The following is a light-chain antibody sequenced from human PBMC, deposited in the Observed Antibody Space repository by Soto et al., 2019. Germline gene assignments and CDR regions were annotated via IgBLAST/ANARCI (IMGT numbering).Light chain of an antibody. CDR2: DTN. CDR3: LLSYNTFRV. J-gene: IGLJ3*02. Sequence: QAVVTQEPSLTVSPGGTVTLTCGSSTGTVTSTHYPFWFQQKPGQAPTIVIYDTNNKNSWTPARFSGSLLGGKAALTLSRAQPEDEAEYYCLLSYNTFRVFGGGTKLTVL. V-gene: IGLV7-46*01. CDR1: TGTVTSTHY.